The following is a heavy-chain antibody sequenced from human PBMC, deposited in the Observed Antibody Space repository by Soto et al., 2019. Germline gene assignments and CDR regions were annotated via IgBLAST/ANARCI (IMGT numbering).Heavy chain of an antibody. V-gene: IGHV4-31*03. CDR3: ARSGTDTAMVLFDY. D-gene: IGHD5-18*01. CDR2: IYYSGST. CDR1: GGSISSGGYY. Sequence: SETLSLTCTVSGGSISSGGYYWSWIRQHPGKGLEWIGYIYYSGSTYYNPSLKSRVTISVDTSKNQFSLKLGSVTAADTAVYYCARSGTDTAMVLFDYWGQGTLVTVSS. J-gene: IGHJ4*02.